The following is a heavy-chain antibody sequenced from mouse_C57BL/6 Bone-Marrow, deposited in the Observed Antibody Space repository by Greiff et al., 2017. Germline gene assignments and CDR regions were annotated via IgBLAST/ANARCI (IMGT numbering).Heavy chain of an antibody. CDR2: INPSNGGT. CDR1: GYTFTSYW. Sequence: VQLQQPGTELVKPGASVKLSCKASGYTFTSYWMHWVKQRPGQGLEWIGNINPSNGGTNYNEKFESKATLTVDKSSSTAYMQLSSLTSEDSSVYFCASENDGYYVTFLFAYWGQGTLVTVSA. J-gene: IGHJ3*01. CDR3: ASENDGYYVTFLFAY. V-gene: IGHV1-53*01. D-gene: IGHD2-3*01.